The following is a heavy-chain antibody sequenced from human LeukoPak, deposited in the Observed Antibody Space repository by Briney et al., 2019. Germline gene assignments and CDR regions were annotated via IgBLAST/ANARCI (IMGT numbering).Heavy chain of an antibody. CDR2: IYNSGSP. V-gene: IGHV4-59*01. CDR3: TRGRYYEPIDS. J-gene: IGHJ4*02. Sequence: SETLSLTCSVSGGSISTDYWSWLRQTPGKGLEEIGYIYNSGSPNYNPSLEGRVTMSIDTSKNHFSLKLSSVTAADTAVYYCTRGRYYEPIDSWGQGTLVTVSS. CDR1: GGSISTDY. D-gene: IGHD3-3*01.